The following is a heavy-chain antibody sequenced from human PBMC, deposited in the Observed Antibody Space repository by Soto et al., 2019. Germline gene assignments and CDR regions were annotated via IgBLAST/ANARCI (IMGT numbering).Heavy chain of an antibody. V-gene: IGHV4-30-2*02. CDR1: GGSISSGGYS. CDR2: INHSGST. Sequence: SETLSLTCAVSGGSISSGGYSWSWIRQPPGKGLEWIGYINHSGSTNYNPSLKSRVTISVDTSKNQFSLKLSSVTAADTAVYYCATFDIYGMDVWGQGNTVTVSS. J-gene: IGHJ6*02. CDR3: ATFDIYGMDV.